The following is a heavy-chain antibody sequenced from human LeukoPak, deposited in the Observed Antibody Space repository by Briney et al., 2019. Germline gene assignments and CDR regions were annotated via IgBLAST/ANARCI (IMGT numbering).Heavy chain of an antibody. Sequence: GGSLRLSCAASGFTFSSDGMHWVRQAPGKGLEWVAFIRYDGSNKYYADSVKGRFTISRDNSKNTLYLQMNSLRAEDTAVYYCARGVVITHDAFDIWGQGTMVTVSS. CDR1: GFTFSSDG. D-gene: IGHD3-22*01. V-gene: IGHV3-30*02. CDR3: ARGVVITHDAFDI. J-gene: IGHJ3*02. CDR2: IRYDGSNK.